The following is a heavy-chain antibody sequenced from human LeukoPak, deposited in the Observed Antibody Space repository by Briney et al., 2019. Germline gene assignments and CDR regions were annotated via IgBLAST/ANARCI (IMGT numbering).Heavy chain of an antibody. V-gene: IGHV3-64*02. J-gene: IGHJ1*01. Sequence: GGSLRLSCEAPGLPFSNYVLNWVRKAPGKGLKSVSAITGNGDTTYYADSVKGRFTISRDNPKNTLYLQMGSLRTEDTAVYYCARDPGYYDSSGYFPAYFQHWGQGTLVTVSS. D-gene: IGHD3-22*01. CDR3: ARDPGYYDSSGYFPAYFQH. CDR1: GLPFSNYV. CDR2: ITGNGDTT.